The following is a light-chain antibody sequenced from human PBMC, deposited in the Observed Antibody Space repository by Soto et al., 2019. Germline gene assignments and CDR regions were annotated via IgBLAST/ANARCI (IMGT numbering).Light chain of an antibody. V-gene: IGKV3-11*01. CDR2: DAS. Sequence: ENVLTQYPAILSLSPGDTATLSCRASQSVGRYLAWYQQKPGQAPRLVIYDASNRATGVPDRFSGSGSGTDFTLSISHLEPEDFAVYYCQQRNNWPPITFGQGTR. J-gene: IGKJ5*01. CDR1: QSVGRY. CDR3: QQRNNWPPIT.